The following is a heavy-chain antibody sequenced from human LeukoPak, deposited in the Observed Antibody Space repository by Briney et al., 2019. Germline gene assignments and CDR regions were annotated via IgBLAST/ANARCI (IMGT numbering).Heavy chain of an antibody. J-gene: IGHJ4*02. D-gene: IGHD2-21*02. Sequence: QPGGSLRLSCAASGFTFSSYEMNWVRQAPGKGLEWVSYISSSGSTIYYADSVKGRFTISRDNAKNSLYLQMNSLRAEDTAVYYCARDPYCGGDCYSHYFDYWGQGTLVTVSS. CDR3: ARDPYCGGDCYSHYFDY. CDR2: ISSSGSTI. V-gene: IGHV3-48*03. CDR1: GFTFSSYE.